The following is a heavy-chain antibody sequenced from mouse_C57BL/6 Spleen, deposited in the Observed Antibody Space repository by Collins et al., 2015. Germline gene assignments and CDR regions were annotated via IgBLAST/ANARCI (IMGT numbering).Heavy chain of an antibody. CDR3: ASGDGSNYYAMDY. D-gene: IGHD1-1*01. Sequence: QVQLQQPGAELVKPGASVKMSCKASGYTFTSYWITWVKQRPGQGLEWIGDIYPGSGSTNYNEKFKSKATLTVDTSSSTAYMQLSSLTSEDSAVYYCASGDGSNYYAMDYWGQGTSVTVSS. CDR1: GYTFTSYW. V-gene: IGHV1-55*01. J-gene: IGHJ4*01. CDR2: IYPGSGST.